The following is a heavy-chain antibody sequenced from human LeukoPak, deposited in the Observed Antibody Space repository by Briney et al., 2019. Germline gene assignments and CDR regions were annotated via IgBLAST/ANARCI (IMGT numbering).Heavy chain of an antibody. CDR2: INPDGSRI. Sequence: PGGSLRLSCAASGFTFSTSWMTWVRQAPGKGLDWLGNINPDGSRINYVDSVKGRFTFSRDNAKNSLFLRMNSLRAEDTAVYYCAKNPKAVTISGVPSQGYWGQGTLVTVSS. J-gene: IGHJ4*02. CDR1: GFTFSTSW. D-gene: IGHD3-3*01. V-gene: IGHV3-7*01. CDR3: AKNPKAVTISGVPSQGY.